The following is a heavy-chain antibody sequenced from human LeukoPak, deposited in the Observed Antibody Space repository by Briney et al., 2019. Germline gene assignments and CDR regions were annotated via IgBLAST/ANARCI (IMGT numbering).Heavy chain of an antibody. CDR2: IFYTGST. CDR1: GGSINSYY. D-gene: IGHD5-24*01. V-gene: IGHV4-59*08. J-gene: IGHJ4*02. Sequence: SETLSLTCTVSGGSINSYYWSWIRQPPGKTLEWIGYIFYTGSTKYNPSLKSRVTISVDTSKNQFSLKLTSVTAADTAVYYCARVVVHGYSDYWGQGALVTVSS. CDR3: ARVVVHGYSDY.